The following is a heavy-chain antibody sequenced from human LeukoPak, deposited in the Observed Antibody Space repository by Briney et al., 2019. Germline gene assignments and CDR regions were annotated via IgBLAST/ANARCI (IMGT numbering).Heavy chain of an antibody. D-gene: IGHD1-1*01. CDR1: GYTFTSYD. V-gene: IGHV1-8*01. J-gene: IGHJ6*03. Sequence: GASVKVSCKASGYTFTSYDINWVRQAPGQGLEWMGWMNPNSGNTGYAQKFQGRVTMTRNTSISTAYMELSSLRSEDTAVYYCARGFPTTRFYYYYYYMDVWGKGTTVTVSS. CDR3: ARGFPTTRFYYYYYYMDV. CDR2: MNPNSGNT.